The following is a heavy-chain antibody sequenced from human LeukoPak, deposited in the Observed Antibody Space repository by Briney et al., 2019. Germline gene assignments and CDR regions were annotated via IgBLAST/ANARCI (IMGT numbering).Heavy chain of an antibody. J-gene: IGHJ3*02. V-gene: IGHV3-72*01. Sequence: PGGSLRLSCAASGFTFSDHYMDWVRQAPGKGLEWVGRIRNKANSYTTEYAASVKGRFTISRDHSKNLRYLQMNSRKTEDTAVYYCARGPYAFYIWGQGTMVTVSS. CDR3: ARGPYAFYI. CDR1: GFTFSDHY. CDR2: IRNKANSYTT.